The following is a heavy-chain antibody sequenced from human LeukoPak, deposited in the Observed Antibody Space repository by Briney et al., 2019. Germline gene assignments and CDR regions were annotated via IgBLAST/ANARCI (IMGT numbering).Heavy chain of an antibody. CDR2: IKSKTDGGTT. CDR3: TTEAAGTGGDFDY. Sequence: GGSLRLSCAASGFTFSNAWMSWVRQAPGKGLEWVGRIKSKTDGGTTDYAAPVKGRFTISRDDSKNTLYLQMNSLKTEDTAVYYCTTEAAGTGGDFDYWGQGTLVTVSS. V-gene: IGHV3-15*01. CDR1: GFTFSNAW. J-gene: IGHJ4*02. D-gene: IGHD6-13*01.